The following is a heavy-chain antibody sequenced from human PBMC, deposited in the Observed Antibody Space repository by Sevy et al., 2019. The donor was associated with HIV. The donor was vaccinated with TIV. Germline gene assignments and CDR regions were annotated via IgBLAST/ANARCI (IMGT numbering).Heavy chain of an antibody. Sequence: GGSLRLSCAASGFTFSSYSMNWVRQAPGKGLEWVSYISRSSSTIYYEDSVKGRFTISRDNAKNSLYLKMNSLRDEDTAVYYCARERKMYDSSGYYFHFDYWGQGTLVTVSS. V-gene: IGHV3-48*02. D-gene: IGHD3-22*01. CDR3: ARERKMYDSSGYYFHFDY. J-gene: IGHJ4*02. CDR2: ISRSSSTI. CDR1: GFTFSSYS.